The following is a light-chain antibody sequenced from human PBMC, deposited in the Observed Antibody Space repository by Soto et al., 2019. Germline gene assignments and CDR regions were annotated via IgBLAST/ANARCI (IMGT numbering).Light chain of an antibody. CDR1: QDIRTY. Sequence: IQMTQSPSSLSASVGDGVTITCRASQDIRTYLNWYQQKPGKAPKLLISAASSLQSGVPSRFSARGSGKDFTLTISTLQPEDFATYYCQQSFSTLLITFGQGTRLEVK. CDR3: QQSFSTLLIT. V-gene: IGKV1-39*01. J-gene: IGKJ5*01. CDR2: AAS.